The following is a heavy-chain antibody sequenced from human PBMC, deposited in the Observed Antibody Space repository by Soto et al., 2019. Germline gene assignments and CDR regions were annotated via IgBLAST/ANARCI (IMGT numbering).Heavy chain of an antibody. Sequence: GGSLRLSCAVSGFTFSTYWMSWVRQAPGKGLEWGANINQDGRAIHIVDSVKGRFTISRDNAKNTLYLQTNSLRVEDTAVYYCTREVRGPLYWGHGILVPVSS. CDR2: INQDGRAI. CDR3: TREVRGPLY. J-gene: IGHJ4*03. CDR1: GFTFSTYW. V-gene: IGHV3-7*01. D-gene: IGHD2-2*01.